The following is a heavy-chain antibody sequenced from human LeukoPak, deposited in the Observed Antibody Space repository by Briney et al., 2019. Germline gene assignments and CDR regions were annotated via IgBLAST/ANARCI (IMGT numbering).Heavy chain of an antibody. D-gene: IGHD4/OR15-4a*01. CDR1: GFTVSSNY. V-gene: IGHV3-66*01. J-gene: IGHJ6*02. CDR3: ARDQGAHGMDV. Sequence: GGSLRLSCAASGFTVSSNYMSSVRPAPGEGLGWVSVIYSGGSTYYADSVKGRFTISRDNAKNSLYLQMNSLRAEDTDVYYCARDQGAHGMDVWGQGTTVTVSS. CDR2: IYSGGST.